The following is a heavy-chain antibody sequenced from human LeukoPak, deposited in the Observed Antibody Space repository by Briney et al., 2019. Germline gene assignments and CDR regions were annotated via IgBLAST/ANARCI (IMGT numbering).Heavy chain of an antibody. CDR1: GYTFTSYG. V-gene: IGHV1-18*01. Sequence: ASVKVSCKASGYTFTSYGISWVRQAPGQGLEWRGWISAYNGNTNYAQKLQGRVTMTTDTSTSTAYMERRSLRSDDTAVYSCARIFVLDSSGYVDYWGQGPLVTVSS. D-gene: IGHD3-22*01. CDR2: ISAYNGNT. J-gene: IGHJ4*02. CDR3: ARIFVLDSSGYVDY.